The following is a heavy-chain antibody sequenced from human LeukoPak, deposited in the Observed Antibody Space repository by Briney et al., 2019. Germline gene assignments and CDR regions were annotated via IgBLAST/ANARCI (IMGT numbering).Heavy chain of an antibody. CDR2: IYYSGST. CDR1: GGSISSYY. V-gene: IGHV4-59*12. J-gene: IGHJ6*02. Sequence: SETLSLTCTVSGGSISSYYWSWIRQPPGKGLEWIGYIYYSGSTYYNPSLKSRVTISVDTSKNQFSLKLSSVTAADTAVYYCARDAGAVAYYYYGMDVWGQGTTVTVSS. CDR3: ARDAGAVAYYYYGMDV. D-gene: IGHD6-19*01.